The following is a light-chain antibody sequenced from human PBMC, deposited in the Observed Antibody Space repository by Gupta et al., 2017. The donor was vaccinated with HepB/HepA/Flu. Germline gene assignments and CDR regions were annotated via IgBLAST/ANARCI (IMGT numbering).Light chain of an antibody. CDR3: QQECSSPRT. CDR2: CAS. V-gene: IGKV3-20*01. CDR1: QSVSSSY. J-gene: IGKJ1*01. Sequence: EIVLTQSPGTLSLSPGERATLSCRASQSVSSSYLAWYQQKPGQAPRLLIYCASSRATGIPDRFSGSGSGTXFTLTIXRLEPEDFAVYYCQQECSSPRTFGXGTKVEIK.